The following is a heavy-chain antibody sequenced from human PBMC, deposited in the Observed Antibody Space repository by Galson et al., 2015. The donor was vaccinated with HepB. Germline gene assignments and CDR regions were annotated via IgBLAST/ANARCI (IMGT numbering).Heavy chain of an antibody. CDR2: ISYDGSNK. D-gene: IGHD3-3*01. Sequence: SLRLSCAASGFTFSSYATHWVRQAPGKGLEWVAVISYDGSNKYYADSVKGRFTISRDNSKNTLYLQMNSLRAEDTAVYYCARAGDDFWSGYYTGIIYGGFDYWGQGTLVTVSS. J-gene: IGHJ4*02. CDR1: GFTFSSYA. V-gene: IGHV3-30-3*01. CDR3: ARAGDDFWSGYYTGIIYGGFDY.